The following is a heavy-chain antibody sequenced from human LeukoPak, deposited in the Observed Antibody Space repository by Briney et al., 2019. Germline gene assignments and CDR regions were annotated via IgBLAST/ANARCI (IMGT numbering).Heavy chain of an antibody. CDR3: ARLLVTEYKSGWYGRNFDY. J-gene: IGHJ4*02. CDR2: LSVYNGHT. D-gene: IGHD6-19*01. CDR1: GYSFTSYG. Sequence: GASVKVSCKASGYSFTSYGIGWVRQAPGQGLEWMGWLSVYNGHTSYAQKFQGVFTMTTDTSTGTAYMELRSLRSDDTAVYYCARLLVTEYKSGWYGRNFDYWGQGTQVTVSS. V-gene: IGHV1-18*01.